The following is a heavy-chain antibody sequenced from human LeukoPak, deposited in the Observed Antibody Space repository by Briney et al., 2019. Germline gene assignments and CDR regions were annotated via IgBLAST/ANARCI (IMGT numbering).Heavy chain of an antibody. V-gene: IGHV4-59*01. CDR2: IYYSGST. D-gene: IGHD6-6*01. CDR1: GGSISSYY. Sequence: SETLSLTCTVSGGSISSYYWSWIRQPPGKGLEWIGYIYYSGSTNYNPSLKSRVTISVDTSKNQFSLKLSSVTAADTALYYCAKDIGYDLIAAHTAVGMDVWGQGTTVTVSS. CDR3: AKDIGYDLIAAHTAVGMDV. J-gene: IGHJ6*02.